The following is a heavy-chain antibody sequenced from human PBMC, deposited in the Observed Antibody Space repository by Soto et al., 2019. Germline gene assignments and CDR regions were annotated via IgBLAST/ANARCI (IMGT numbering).Heavy chain of an antibody. CDR2: INHSGST. CDR3: ARGDSGYEVYYFDY. D-gene: IGHD5-12*01. CDR1: GGTFRGYY. Sequence: SETLSLTCAVYGGTFRGYYWSWIRQPPGKGLEWIGEINHSGSTNYNPSLKSRVTISVDTSKNQFSLKLSSVTAAYTSVYYCARGDSGYEVYYFDYWGQGTLVT. V-gene: IGHV4-34*01. J-gene: IGHJ4*02.